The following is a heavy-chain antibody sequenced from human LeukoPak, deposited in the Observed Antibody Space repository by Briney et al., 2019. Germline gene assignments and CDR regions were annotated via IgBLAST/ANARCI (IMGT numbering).Heavy chain of an antibody. CDR2: ISKTSAKI. D-gene: IGHD4-17*01. CDR3: VRGDGDLFDF. J-gene: IGHJ4*02. CDR1: GFTFRTYN. Sequence: PGGSLRLSCAASGFTFRTYNMNWVRQAPGKGLEWVSFISKTSAKIYYGDSVRGRFTISRDNAKNSIHLQMGSLRVEDTAVYYCVRGDGDLFDFWGQGTPVSVSS. V-gene: IGHV3-21*06.